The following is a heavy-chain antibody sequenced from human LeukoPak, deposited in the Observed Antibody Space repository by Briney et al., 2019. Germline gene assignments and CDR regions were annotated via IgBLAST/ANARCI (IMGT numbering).Heavy chain of an antibody. D-gene: IGHD6-19*01. CDR2: IYTSGST. Sequence: SETLSLTCTVSGGSISSYYWSWIRQPAGKGLEWIGRIYTSGSTNYNPSLKSRVTMSVDTSKNQFSLKLSSVTAADTAVYYCARVKQVNSGWHRGHLYYFDYWGQGTLVTVSS. CDR1: GGSISSYY. J-gene: IGHJ4*02. CDR3: ARVKQVNSGWHRGHLYYFDY. V-gene: IGHV4-4*07.